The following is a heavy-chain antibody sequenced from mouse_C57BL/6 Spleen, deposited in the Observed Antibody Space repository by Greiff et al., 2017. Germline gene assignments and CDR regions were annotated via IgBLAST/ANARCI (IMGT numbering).Heavy chain of an antibody. D-gene: IGHD2-4*01. Sequence: VQLQQSGPELVKPGASVKISCKASGYTFTDYYMNWVKQSHGKSLEWIGDINPNNGGTSYNQKFKGKATLTVDKSSSTAYMELRSLTSEDSAVYYCALGDYDVAWFAYWGQGTLVTVSA. V-gene: IGHV1-26*01. CDR3: ALGDYDVAWFAY. J-gene: IGHJ3*01. CDR2: INPNNGGT. CDR1: GYTFTDYY.